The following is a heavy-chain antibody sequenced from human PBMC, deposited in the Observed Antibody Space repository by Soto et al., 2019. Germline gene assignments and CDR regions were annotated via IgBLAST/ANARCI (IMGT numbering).Heavy chain of an antibody. D-gene: IGHD5-18*01. Sequence: QAHLVESGGGVVQPGRSRRVSYAASGFTFTSYGMHWVRQAPGTRLEWVAVISYDGGLQHYADSVKGRFTISRDNSKNMVLLQMNSLRAEDTAVYYCVSDRGYGHASVPYSWGQGTLVSVSS. CDR3: VSDRGYGHASVPYS. CDR1: GFTFTSYG. J-gene: IGHJ4*02. CDR2: ISYDGGLQ. V-gene: IGHV3-30*03.